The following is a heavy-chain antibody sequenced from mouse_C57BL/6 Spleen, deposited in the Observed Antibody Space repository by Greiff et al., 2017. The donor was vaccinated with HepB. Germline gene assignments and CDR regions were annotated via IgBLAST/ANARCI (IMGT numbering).Heavy chain of an antibody. CDR1: GFSLTSYG. D-gene: IGHD1-1*01. CDR3: ARHNYGEDAMDY. J-gene: IGHJ4*01. V-gene: IGHV2-6-1*01. CDR2: IWSDGST. Sequence: VKLQESGPGLVAPSQSLSITCTVSGFSLTSYGVHWVRQPPGKGLEWLVVIWSDGSTTYNSALKSRLSISKDNSKSQVFLKMNSLQTDDTAMYYCARHNYGEDAMDYWGQGTSVTVSS.